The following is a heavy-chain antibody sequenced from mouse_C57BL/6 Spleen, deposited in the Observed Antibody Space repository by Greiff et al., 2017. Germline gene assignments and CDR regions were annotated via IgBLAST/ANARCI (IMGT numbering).Heavy chain of an antibody. CDR2: ISYDGSN. D-gene: IGHD1-1*01. J-gene: IGHJ4*01. Sequence: ESGPGLVKPSQSLSLTCSVTGYSITSGYYWNWIRQFPGNKLEWMGYISYDGSNNYNPSLKNRISITRDTSKNQFFLKLNSVTTEDTATYYCAREYYYGSSYVEDYAMDYWGQGTSVTVSS. CDR1: GYSITSGYY. CDR3: AREYYYGSSYVEDYAMDY. V-gene: IGHV3-6*01.